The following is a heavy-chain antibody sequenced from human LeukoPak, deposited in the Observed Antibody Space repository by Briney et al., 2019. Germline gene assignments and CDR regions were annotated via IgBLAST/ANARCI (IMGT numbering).Heavy chain of an antibody. J-gene: IGHJ4*02. D-gene: IGHD6-19*01. V-gene: IGHV3-66*01. Sequence: GGSLRLSCAASGFTVSSNYMSWVRQAPGKGLEWVSVIYSGGSTYYADSVKGRFTISRDNSKNTLYLQMNSLRAEDTAVCYCARDLFSTGYSSGWGYGWGQGTLVTVSS. CDR2: IYSGGST. CDR3: ARDLFSTGYSSGWGYG. CDR1: GFTVSSNY.